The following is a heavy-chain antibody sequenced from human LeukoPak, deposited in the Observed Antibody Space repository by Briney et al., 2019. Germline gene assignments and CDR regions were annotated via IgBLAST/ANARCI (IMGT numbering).Heavy chain of an antibody. J-gene: IGHJ4*02. Sequence: PGGSLRLSCAASGFTFSSYAMSWVRQAPGKGLEWVSAFSGSGGSTYYADSVKGRFTISRDNSKNTLYLQMNSLRAEDTAVYYCAKPGCSSTSCQDFDYWGQGTLVTVSS. CDR2: FSGSGGST. CDR3: AKPGCSSTSCQDFDY. V-gene: IGHV3-23*01. D-gene: IGHD2-2*01. CDR1: GFTFSSYA.